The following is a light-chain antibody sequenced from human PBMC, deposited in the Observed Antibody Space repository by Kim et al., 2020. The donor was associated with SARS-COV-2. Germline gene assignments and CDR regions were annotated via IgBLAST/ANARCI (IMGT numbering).Light chain of an antibody. V-gene: IGKV3-20*01. Sequence: SPGERATLSCRASQTVINNYSAWYQHKPGQAPRLLVYGASTRATGIPDRFSGSGSGTDFTLTINKVEPEDFAVYYCQQFGSSPPYSFGQGTKLEI. CDR1: QTVINNY. CDR3: QQFGSSPPYS. J-gene: IGKJ2*03. CDR2: GAS.